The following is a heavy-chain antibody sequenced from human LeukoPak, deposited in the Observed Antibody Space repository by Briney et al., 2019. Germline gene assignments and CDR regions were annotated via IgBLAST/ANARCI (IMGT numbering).Heavy chain of an antibody. V-gene: IGHV3-7*03. J-gene: IGHJ4*02. CDR2: IKGDGSDE. CDR3: AKDFRYYYDSNAPFDY. CDR1: GFMFAANW. Sequence: GGSLRLSCAASGFMFAANWMSWVRQAPGKGLEWVANIKGDGSDEYYADSVKGRFTISRDNSKNTLFLQMNSLRADDTAVYYCAKDFRYYYDSNAPFDYWGQGTLVTVSS. D-gene: IGHD3-22*01.